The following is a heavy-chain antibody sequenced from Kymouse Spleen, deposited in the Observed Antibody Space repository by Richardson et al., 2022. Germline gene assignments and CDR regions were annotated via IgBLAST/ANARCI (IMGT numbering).Heavy chain of an antibody. CDR1: GFTFSSYG. J-gene: IGHJ4*02. CDR3: ARLGTTGTTSGFDY. D-gene: IGHD1-1*01. Sequence: QVQLVESGGGVVQPGRSLRLSCAASGFTFSSYGMHWVRQAPGKGLEWVAVIWYDGSNKYYADSVKGRFTISRDNSKNTLYLQMNSLRAEDTAVYYCARLGTTGTTSGFDYWGQGTLVTVSS. V-gene: IGHV3-33*01. CDR2: IWYDGSNK.